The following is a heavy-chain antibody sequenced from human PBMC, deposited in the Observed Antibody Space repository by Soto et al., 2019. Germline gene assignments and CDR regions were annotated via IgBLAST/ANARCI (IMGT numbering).Heavy chain of an antibody. CDR1: GFTFGDYA. V-gene: IGHV3-49*03. Sequence: PGGSLRLSCTASGFTFGDYAMSWFRQAPGKGLEWVGFIRSKAYGGTTEYAASVKGRFTISRDDSKSIAYLQMNSLKTEDTAVYYCTRDSNTVTTYYYYYYMDVWGKGTTVTVSS. J-gene: IGHJ6*03. CDR3: TRDSNTVTTYYYYYYMDV. D-gene: IGHD4-4*01. CDR2: IRSKAYGGTT.